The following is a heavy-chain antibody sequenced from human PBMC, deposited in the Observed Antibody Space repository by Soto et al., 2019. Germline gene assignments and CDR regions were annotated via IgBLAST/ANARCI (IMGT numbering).Heavy chain of an antibody. Sequence: GASVKVSCKASGGSLSNHAISWVRQTPGQGLEWMGGIIPLFSTTHYTQKFQGRVTISADESTGTAYLELSSLRSEDTGVYYCARDCSSXGCYIGGETHYFFAMDVWGQGTAVTVSS. D-gene: IGHD2-2*02. CDR2: IIPLFSTT. CDR1: GGSLSNHA. J-gene: IGHJ6*02. CDR3: ARDCSSXGCYIGGETHYFFAMDV. V-gene: IGHV1-69*13.